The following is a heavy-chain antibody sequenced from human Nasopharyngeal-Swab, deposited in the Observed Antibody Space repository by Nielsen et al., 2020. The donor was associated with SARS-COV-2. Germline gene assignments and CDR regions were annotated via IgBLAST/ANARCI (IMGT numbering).Heavy chain of an antibody. CDR2: ISSSGTDT. V-gene: IGHV3-23*01. Sequence: GGSLRLSCAVSGLPFNNYAVTWVRQAPGKGLEWVSIISSSGTDTYYADYVKGRFTISRDNPKNTSYLQMNSLRAEDSAIYYCAKSRGDTTMAHYYYYLDVWGKGTTVTVSS. D-gene: IGHD5-24*01. CDR1: GLPFNNYA. J-gene: IGHJ6*03. CDR3: AKSRGDTTMAHYYYYLDV.